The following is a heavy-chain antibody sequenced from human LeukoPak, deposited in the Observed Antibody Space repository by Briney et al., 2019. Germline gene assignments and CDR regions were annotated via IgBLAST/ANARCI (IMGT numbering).Heavy chain of an antibody. V-gene: IGHV3-11*01. D-gene: IGHD6-19*01. CDR2: ISSSGSTI. CDR1: GFTFSDYY. Sequence: GGSLRLSCAASGFTFSDYYMSWIRQAPGKGLEWVSYISSSGSTIYYADSVKGRFTISRDNAKNSLYLQMNSLRAEDTAVYYCARALSSTTGWYYFDHWGQGTLVTVSS. CDR3: ARALSSTTGWYYFDH. J-gene: IGHJ4*02.